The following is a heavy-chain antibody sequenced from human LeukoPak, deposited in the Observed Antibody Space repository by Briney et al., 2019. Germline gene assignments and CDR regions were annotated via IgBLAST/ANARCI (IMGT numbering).Heavy chain of an antibody. J-gene: IGHJ6*02. CDR3: ARDAVDTANAV. Sequence: GGSLRLSCATSGFTFTTYWMHWVRQAPGKGLVWVSHINSDGSITSYADSVKGRFTISRDNAKNTLYLQMNSLRAEDTAVYYCARDAVDTANAVWGQGTTVTVSS. CDR1: GFTFTTYW. D-gene: IGHD5-18*01. CDR2: INSDGSIT. V-gene: IGHV3-74*01.